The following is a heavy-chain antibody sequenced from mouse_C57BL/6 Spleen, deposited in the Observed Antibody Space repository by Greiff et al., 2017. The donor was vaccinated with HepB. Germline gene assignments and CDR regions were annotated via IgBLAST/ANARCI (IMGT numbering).Heavy chain of an antibody. CDR3: ARSSPDGYYDYYAMDY. D-gene: IGHD2-3*01. Sequence: QVQLKQSGAELAKPGASVKLSCKASGYTFTSYWMHWVKQRPGQGLEWIGYINPSSGYTKYNQKFKDKATLTAEKSSSTAYMQLISLTYADSAVYYCARSSPDGYYDYYAMDYWGQGTSVTVSS. V-gene: IGHV1-7*01. J-gene: IGHJ4*01. CDR1: GYTFTSYW. CDR2: INPSSGYT.